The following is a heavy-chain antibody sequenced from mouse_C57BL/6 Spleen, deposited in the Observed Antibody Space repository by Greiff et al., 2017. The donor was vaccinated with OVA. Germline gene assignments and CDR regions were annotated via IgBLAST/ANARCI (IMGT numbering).Heavy chain of an antibody. V-gene: IGHV1-50*01. CDR2: IDPSDSYT. CDR1: GYTFTSYW. Sequence: QVQLQQPGAELVKPGASVKLSCKASGYTFTSYWMQWVKQRPGQGLEWIGEIDPSDSYTNYNQKFKGKATLTVDTSSSTAYMQLSSLTSEDSAVYYCARRDGIGDYCDYWGQGTTLTVSS. D-gene: IGHD3-1*01. CDR3: ARRDGIGDYCDY. J-gene: IGHJ2*01.